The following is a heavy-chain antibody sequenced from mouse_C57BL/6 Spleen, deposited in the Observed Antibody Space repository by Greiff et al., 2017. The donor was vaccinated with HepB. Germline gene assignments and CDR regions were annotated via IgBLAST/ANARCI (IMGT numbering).Heavy chain of an antibody. CDR1: GFTFSDYG. Sequence: EVQVVESGGGLVKPGGSLKLSCAASGFTFSDYGMHWVRQAPEKGLEWVAYISSGSSTIYYADTVKGRFTISRDNAKNTLFLQMTSLRSEDTAMYYCARTTVVAHYAMDYWGQGTSVTVSS. CDR2: ISSGSSTI. V-gene: IGHV5-17*01. D-gene: IGHD1-1*01. CDR3: ARTTVVAHYAMDY. J-gene: IGHJ4*01.